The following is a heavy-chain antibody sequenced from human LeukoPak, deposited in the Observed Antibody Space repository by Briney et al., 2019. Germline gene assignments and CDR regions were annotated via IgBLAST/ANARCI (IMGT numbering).Heavy chain of an antibody. V-gene: IGHV3-23*01. J-gene: IGHJ4*02. CDR3: VKAREYSGHDPVGAY. Sequence: GGSLRLSCAASGFSFSSCAMGCVRQAPGKGPDWVSSISGGADSTYYADSVKGRFTISRDNSKNTLYLQIHSLRVEDTAIYYCVKAREYSGHDPVGAYWGQGALVTVSS. CDR2: ISGGADST. D-gene: IGHD5-12*01. CDR1: GFSFSSCA.